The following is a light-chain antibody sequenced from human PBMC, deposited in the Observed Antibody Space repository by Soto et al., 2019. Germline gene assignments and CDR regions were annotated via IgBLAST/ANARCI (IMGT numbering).Light chain of an antibody. CDR1: QSVSSN. CDR3: QQYNNWPPIT. J-gene: IGKJ5*01. CDR2: GAS. Sequence: ELVMTQSPATLSVSPVERATLSCMASQSVSSNLAWYQQKPGQAPRLLIYGASTRATGIPARFSGSGSGTEFTLTISSLQSEDFAVYYCQQYNNWPPITFGQGTRLEIK. V-gene: IGKV3-15*01.